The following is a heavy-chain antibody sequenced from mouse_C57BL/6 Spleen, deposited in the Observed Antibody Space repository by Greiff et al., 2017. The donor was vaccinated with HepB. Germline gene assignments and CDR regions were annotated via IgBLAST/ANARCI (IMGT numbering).Heavy chain of an antibody. Sequence: VQLQQSGPELVKPGASVKISCKASGYSLTGYYMNWVKQSPEKSLEWIGEINPSTGGTTYNQKLKAKATLTVDKSSSTAYMQLKSLTSEDSAVYYCARRKHWYFDVWGTGTTVTVSS. CDR3: ARRKHWYFDV. V-gene: IGHV1-42*01. J-gene: IGHJ1*03. CDR2: INPSTGGT. CDR1: GYSLTGYY.